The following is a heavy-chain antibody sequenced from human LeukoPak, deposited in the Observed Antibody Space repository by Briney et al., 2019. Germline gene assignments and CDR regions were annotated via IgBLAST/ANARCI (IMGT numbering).Heavy chain of an antibody. D-gene: IGHD1-26*01. V-gene: IGHV3-49*04. CDR3: ARGGSYLSAFDI. CDR2: IRSKAYGGTT. CDR1: GFTFGDYA. J-gene: IGHJ3*02. Sequence: GGSLRLSCTASGFTFGDYAMSWVRQAPGKGLEWVGFIRSKAYGGTTEYAASVKGRFTISRDDSKSIAYLQMNSLRAEDTAVYYCARGGSYLSAFDIWGQGTMVTVSS.